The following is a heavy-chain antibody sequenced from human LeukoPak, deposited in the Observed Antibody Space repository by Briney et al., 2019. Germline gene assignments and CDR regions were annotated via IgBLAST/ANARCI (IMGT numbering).Heavy chain of an antibody. V-gene: IGHV4-31*03. D-gene: IGHD2-2*01. CDR1: GGSISSDGYY. Sequence: SETLSLTCSVSGGSISSDGYYWIWIRQRPGKGLEWIGYIYYSGSTYYNPSLKSRVTMSVDTSKNQFSLKLSSVTAADTAVYYCARTDTSVSFDYWGQGTLVTVSS. CDR3: ARTDTSVSFDY. CDR2: IYYSGST. J-gene: IGHJ4*02.